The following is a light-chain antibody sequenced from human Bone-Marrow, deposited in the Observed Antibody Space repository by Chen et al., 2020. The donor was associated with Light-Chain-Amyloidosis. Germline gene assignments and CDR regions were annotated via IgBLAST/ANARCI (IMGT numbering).Light chain of an antibody. CDR1: SGDVGAYNY. CDR2: AVS. V-gene: IGLV2-14*01. J-gene: IGLJ1*01. Sequence: QSALTQPASVSGSPGQSITISCTGTSGDVGAYNYVSWYQPHPGKAPKVMIYAVSNRPSGVSTRFSGSKSVTTASLTISGLQAEDEADYYCSSFTSSSSYVFGPGTKVTVL. CDR3: SSFTSSSSYV.